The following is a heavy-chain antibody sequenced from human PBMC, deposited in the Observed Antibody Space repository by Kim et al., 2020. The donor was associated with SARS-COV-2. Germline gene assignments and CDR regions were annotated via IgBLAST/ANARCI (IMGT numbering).Heavy chain of an antibody. D-gene: IGHD1-26*01. CDR3: VNGPLLGSGGREGGSYYFDY. Sequence: GGSLRLSCSASGFTFSSYAMHWVRQAPGKGLEYVSAISSNGGSTYYADSVKGRFTISRDNSKNTLYLQMSSLRAEDTAVYYCVNGPLLGSGGREGGSYYFDYWGQGTLVTVSS. J-gene: IGHJ4*02. V-gene: IGHV3-64D*09. CDR1: GFTFSSYA. CDR2: ISSNGGST.